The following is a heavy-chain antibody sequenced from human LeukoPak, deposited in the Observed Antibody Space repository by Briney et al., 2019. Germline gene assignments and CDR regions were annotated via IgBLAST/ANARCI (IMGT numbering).Heavy chain of an antibody. CDR1: GGSISSYY. CDR3: ARMGGSWHFDF. Sequence: PSETLSLTCTVSGGSISSYYWGWIRQPPGKGLEWIGSIYYSGSTYYNPSLKSRVTISVDTSKNQFSLKVSSVTAADTAVYYCARMGGSWHFDFWGQGTLVTVSS. CDR2: IYYSGST. V-gene: IGHV4-39*07. J-gene: IGHJ4*02. D-gene: IGHD2-15*01.